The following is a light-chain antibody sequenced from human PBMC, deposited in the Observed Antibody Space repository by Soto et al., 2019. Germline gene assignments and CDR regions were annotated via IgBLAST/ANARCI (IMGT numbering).Light chain of an antibody. V-gene: IGKV3-15*01. Sequence: EIVMTQSPGTLSVSPGERATLSCRASQSLSSNLAWYQQKPGQAPRLLIYGASTRATGIPARFDGSGSGTEFTLTISSLLSEDFAVYYCQQYNNWPPYTFGQGTKLDIK. CDR1: QSLSSN. CDR3: QQYNNWPPYT. J-gene: IGKJ2*01. CDR2: GAS.